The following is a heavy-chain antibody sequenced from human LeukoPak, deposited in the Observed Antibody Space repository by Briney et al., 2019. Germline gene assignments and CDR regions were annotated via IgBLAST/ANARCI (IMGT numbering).Heavy chain of an antibody. V-gene: IGHV3-64D*06. CDR3: VTDRPALPGYYYGSGSLLDY. CDR2: ISSNGGST. CDR1: GFTFSSYA. J-gene: IGHJ4*02. D-gene: IGHD3-10*01. Sequence: PGGSLRLSCSASGFTFSSYAMHWVRQAPGKGLEYVSSISSNGGSTYYADSVKGRFTISRDNSKNTLYLQMSSLSAEATAVYYCVTDRPALPGYYYGSGSLLDYWGQGTLVTVSS.